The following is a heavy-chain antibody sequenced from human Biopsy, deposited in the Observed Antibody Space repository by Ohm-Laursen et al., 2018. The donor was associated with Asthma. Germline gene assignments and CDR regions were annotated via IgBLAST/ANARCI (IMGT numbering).Heavy chain of an antibody. D-gene: IGHD2-2*01. CDR3: ARDGVVPDAMYYHYYYGLDV. Sequence: SLRLSCAALGFAVSRDHMFWVRQAPGKGLEWVSVIYSGGTSHTADSVKGRFTISRDNAKNTLYLQMNSLRVEDTAVYYCARDGVVPDAMYYHYYYGLDVWGQGTTVTVSS. V-gene: IGHV3-66*01. J-gene: IGHJ6*02. CDR1: GFAVSRDH. CDR2: IYSGGTS.